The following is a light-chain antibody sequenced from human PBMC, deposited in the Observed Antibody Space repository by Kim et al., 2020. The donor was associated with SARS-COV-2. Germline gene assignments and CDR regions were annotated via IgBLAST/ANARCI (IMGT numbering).Light chain of an antibody. CDR3: NSRDSSGNHLGV. J-gene: IGLJ3*02. V-gene: IGLV3-19*01. CDR1: GLRSYY. CDR2: GKN. Sequence: SYELTQDPAVSVALGQTVRITCQGDGLRSYYASWYQQKPGQAPVLVIYGKNNRPSGIPDRFSGSSSGNTASLTITGAQAEDEADYYCNSRDSSGNHLGVFGGGTQLTVL.